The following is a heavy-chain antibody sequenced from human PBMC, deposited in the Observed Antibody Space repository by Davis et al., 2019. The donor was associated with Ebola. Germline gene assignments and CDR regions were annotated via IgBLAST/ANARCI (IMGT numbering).Heavy chain of an antibody. J-gene: IGHJ5*02. CDR1: GYTFTGYY. Sequence: ASVKVSCKASGYTFTGYYMHWVRQAPGQGLEWMGWINPNSGGTNYAQKFQGWVTMTRDTSISTAYMELSRLRSDDTAVYYWARGVTGTFTGWFDPWGQGTLVTVSS. CDR2: INPNSGGT. D-gene: IGHD1-7*01. V-gene: IGHV1-2*04. CDR3: ARGVTGTFTGWFDP.